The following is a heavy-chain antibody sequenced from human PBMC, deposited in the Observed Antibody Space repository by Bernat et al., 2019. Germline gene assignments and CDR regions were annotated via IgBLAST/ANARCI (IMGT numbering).Heavy chain of an antibody. Sequence: QVHLVESGGGVVQPGTSLRLSCAASGFDFSNHGMHWVRQAPGKGLEWVALLLSNGKNEYYGDSVKGRFTTSRDNSKNTLYLQMNSLRAEDTAVYYCARDRGDCSSGRCYSDYFDYSGQGTLVTVSS. D-gene: IGHD2-15*01. J-gene: IGHJ4*02. CDR1: GFDFSNHG. V-gene: IGHV3-33*01. CDR3: ARDRGDCSSGRCYSDYFDY. CDR2: LLSNGKNE.